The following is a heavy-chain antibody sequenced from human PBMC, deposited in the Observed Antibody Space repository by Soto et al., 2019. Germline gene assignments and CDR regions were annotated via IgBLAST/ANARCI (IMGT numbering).Heavy chain of an antibody. V-gene: IGHV3-30*03. J-gene: IGHJ6*01. CDR3: HVGLRYFDWLLPKSGYGMDV. D-gene: IGHD3-9*01. Sequence: QVQLVESGGGVVQPGRSLRLSCAACGFTFSSYGMHWVRQAPGKGLEWVAVISYDGSNKYYADSVKGRFTSSRDNSKNTLYLQMNSLRAEDTAVYYCHVGLRYFDWLLPKSGYGMDVWGQGTTVTVSS. CDR1: GFTFSSYG. CDR2: ISYDGSNK.